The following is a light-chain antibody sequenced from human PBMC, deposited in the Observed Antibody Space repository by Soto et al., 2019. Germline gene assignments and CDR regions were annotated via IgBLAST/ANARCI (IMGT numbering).Light chain of an antibody. Sequence: DIWMTHSPSSLSASVGDRVTITCRTSQSITTYLNWYQQKPGKAPKLLIYAASSLQSGVPSRFSGSGSGTDFTLTITSLQPEDFATYYCQQTYSIPPWTFGQGTKVDIK. CDR3: QQTYSIPPWT. CDR1: QSITTY. V-gene: IGKV1-39*01. CDR2: AAS. J-gene: IGKJ1*01.